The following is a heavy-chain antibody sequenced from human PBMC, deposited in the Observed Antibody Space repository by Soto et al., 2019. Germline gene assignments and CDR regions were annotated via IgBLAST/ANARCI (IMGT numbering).Heavy chain of an antibody. CDR3: ARDPSIRSPPDY. CDR2: TSSTGSYT. CDR1: GFTFNDYY. V-gene: IGHV3-11*05. Sequence: GGSLRLSCTASGFTFNDYYMTWFRRAPGTGLEWISYTSSTGSYTNYADSVKGRFTISRDNAKNSLYLQMDNLRDEDTAVYYCARDPSIRSPPDYWGRGTLVTVSS. D-gene: IGHD3-3*02. J-gene: IGHJ4*02.